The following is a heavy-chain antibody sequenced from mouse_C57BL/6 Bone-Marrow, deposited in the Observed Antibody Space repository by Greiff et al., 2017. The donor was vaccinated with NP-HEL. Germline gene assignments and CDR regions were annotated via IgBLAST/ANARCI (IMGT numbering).Heavy chain of an antibody. Sequence: EVQLVESGGDLVKPGGSLKLSCAASGFTFSSYGMSWVRQTPDKRLEWVATISSGGSYTYYPDSVKGRFTISRDNAKNTLYLQMSSLKSEDTAMYYCARQRDYETDYWGQGTTLTVSS. D-gene: IGHD2-4*01. CDR3: ARQRDYETDY. CDR2: ISSGGSYT. V-gene: IGHV5-6*01. J-gene: IGHJ2*01. CDR1: GFTFSSYG.